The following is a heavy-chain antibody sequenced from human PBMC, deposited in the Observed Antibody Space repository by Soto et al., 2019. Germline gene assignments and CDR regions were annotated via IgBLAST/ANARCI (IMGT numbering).Heavy chain of an antibody. V-gene: IGHV3-11*06. J-gene: IGHJ6*02. CDR2: ISSSSGST. CDR1: GFTFGDYY. Sequence: KAGGSLRLSCAASGFTFGDYYMSWIRQAPGKGLEYISYISSSSGSTNYADSVKGRFTISRDNAKNSLYLQMSSLRAEDTAVYYCARDRGGYDRLYYYHGMDVWGQGTTVTVSS. D-gene: IGHD5-12*01. CDR3: ARDRGGYDRLYYYHGMDV.